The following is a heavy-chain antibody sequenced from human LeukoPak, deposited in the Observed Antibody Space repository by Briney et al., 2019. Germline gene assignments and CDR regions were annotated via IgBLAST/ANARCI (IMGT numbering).Heavy chain of an antibody. D-gene: IGHD3-10*01. CDR3: ARARPSGTDI. CDR1: GGSISSGAYY. J-gene: IGHJ3*02. V-gene: IGHV4-31*03. CDR2: IYYSGST. Sequence: SETLSLTCTVSGGSISSGAYYWSWIRQHPGKGLEWIGYIYYSGSTYYNPSLKSRVIISVDTSKNQFSLILSSVTAADTAVYYCARARPSGTDIWGQGTMVTVSS.